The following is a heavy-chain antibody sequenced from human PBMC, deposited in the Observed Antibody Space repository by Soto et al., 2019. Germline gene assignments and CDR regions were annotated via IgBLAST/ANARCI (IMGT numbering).Heavy chain of an antibody. CDR1: GGSISSGGYY. Sequence: QVQLQESGPGLVKPSQTLSLTCTVSGGSISSGGYYWSWIRQHPGKGLEWIGYISYSGSTYYNPXLXSXXTTSVDTSKNQVSLKLSSVAAADTAVYYWARGVAQWGQGTLVTGSS. CDR2: ISYSGST. D-gene: IGHD2-15*01. CDR3: ARGVAQ. V-gene: IGHV4-31*01. J-gene: IGHJ4*02.